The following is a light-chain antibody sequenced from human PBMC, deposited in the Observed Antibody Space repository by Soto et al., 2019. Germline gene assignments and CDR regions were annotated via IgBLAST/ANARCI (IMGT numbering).Light chain of an antibody. CDR2: AAS. CDR1: QSISNH. V-gene: IGKV1-39*01. Sequence: DIQMTQSPSSLSASVEDRVIITCRASQSISNHLNWYQQKPGKAPKLLIFAASSLESGVPSRFSGSRSGTEFTLTISSLQPDDIATYYCQQYDTYWTFGQGTKVDIK. J-gene: IGKJ1*01. CDR3: QQYDTYWT.